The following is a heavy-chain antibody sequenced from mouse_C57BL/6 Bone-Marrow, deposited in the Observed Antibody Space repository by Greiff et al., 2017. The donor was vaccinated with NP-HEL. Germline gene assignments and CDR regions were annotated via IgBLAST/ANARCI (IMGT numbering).Heavy chain of an antibody. CDR1: GFNIKDDY. J-gene: IGHJ4*01. Sequence: EVQLQQSGAELVRPGASVKLSCTASGFNIKDDYMHWVKQRPEQGLEWIGWIDPENGDTEYASKFQGKATITADTSSNTAYLQLSSLTSEDTAVYYCTRHDYKYYYAMDYWGQGTSVTVSS. CDR3: TRHDYKYYYAMDY. CDR2: IDPENGDT. D-gene: IGHD2-4*01. V-gene: IGHV14-4*01.